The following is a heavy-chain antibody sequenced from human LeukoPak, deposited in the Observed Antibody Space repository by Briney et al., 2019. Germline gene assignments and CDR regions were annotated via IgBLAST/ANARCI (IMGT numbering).Heavy chain of an antibody. V-gene: IGHV4-59*01. CDR2: IYYSGST. J-gene: IGHJ5*02. D-gene: IGHD2-15*01. Sequence: PSEPLSLTCTVSGDSISSYYWSWLRQPPGKGLEWIRYIYYSGSTNYNPSLKSRVTISVDTSKNQFSLKLSSVTAADTAVYYCARGYCSGGSCYPINCFDPWGQGTRVTV. CDR1: GDSISSYY. CDR3: ARGYCSGGSCYPINCFDP.